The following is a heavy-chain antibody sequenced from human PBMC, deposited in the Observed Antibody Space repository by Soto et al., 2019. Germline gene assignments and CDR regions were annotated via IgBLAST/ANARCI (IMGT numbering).Heavy chain of an antibody. J-gene: IGHJ5*01. D-gene: IGHD4-17*01. CDR2: ITASGGRT. CDR3: ATDTRYGDSVRWFDS. V-gene: IGHV3-23*01. Sequence: EVHLLESGGGLVQPGGSLRISCTASGFTFRSYAMTWVRQAPGRGLEGVSGITASGGRTYHADSVKGRFTISRDNSRSTLYLQMNSMRAEDTAVYYCATDTRYGDSVRWFDSWGQGTLVTVSS. CDR1: GFTFRSYA.